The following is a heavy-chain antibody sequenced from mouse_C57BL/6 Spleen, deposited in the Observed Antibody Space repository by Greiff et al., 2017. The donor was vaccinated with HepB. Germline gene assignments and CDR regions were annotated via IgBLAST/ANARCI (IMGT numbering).Heavy chain of an antibody. J-gene: IGHJ4*01. CDR3: ARGDYYGSSFLYAMDY. Sequence: EVQLVESGGGLVKPGGSLKLSCAASGFTFSDYGMHWVRQAPEKGLEWVAYISSGSSTIYYADTVKGRFTISRDNAKNTLFRQMTSLRSEDTAMYYCARGDYYGSSFLYAMDYWGQGTSVTVSS. V-gene: IGHV5-17*01. CDR2: ISSGSSTI. CDR1: GFTFSDYG. D-gene: IGHD1-1*01.